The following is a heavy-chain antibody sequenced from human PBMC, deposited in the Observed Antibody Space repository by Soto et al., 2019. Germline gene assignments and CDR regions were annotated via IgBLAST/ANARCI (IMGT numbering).Heavy chain of an antibody. Sequence: QVQLQESGPGLVKPSETLFLTCTVSGGSISSYYXXWIRQPPGKGLEWIGYIYYSGSTNYNPSLKSRVTISVXXSKXXXXXKLXSXXXXXXXXXXXATLDYYDSSGYPPFQHWGQGTLVTVSS. CDR2: IYYSGST. D-gene: IGHD3-22*01. CDR3: ATLDYYDSSGYPPFQH. J-gene: IGHJ1*01. CDR1: GGSISSYY. V-gene: IGHV4-59*01.